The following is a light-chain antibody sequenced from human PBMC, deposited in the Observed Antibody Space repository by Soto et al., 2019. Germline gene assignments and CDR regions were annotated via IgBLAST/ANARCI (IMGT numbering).Light chain of an antibody. CDR2: AAS. Sequence: AIRMTQSPSSLSASTGDRVTITCRASQGISSYLAWYQQKPGKAPKLLIYAASTLQSGVPSRFSGSGSGTDLTLTISCLQSEEFATYYCQQYYSYPLFTFGLRTKVDIK. CDR3: QQYYSYPLFT. J-gene: IGKJ3*01. V-gene: IGKV1-8*01. CDR1: QGISSY.